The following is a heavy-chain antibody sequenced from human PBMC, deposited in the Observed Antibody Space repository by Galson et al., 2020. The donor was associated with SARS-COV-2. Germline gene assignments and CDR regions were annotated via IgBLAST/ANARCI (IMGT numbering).Heavy chain of an antibody. D-gene: IGHD3-3*02. CDR3: ARGDGPGHFLIDY. J-gene: IGHJ4*02. Sequence: GESLKISCAASGFTFSSYSLHWVRQAPGMGLEWLSMVSGDENVKNYVHSVKGRFIISRDNSRNTLFLQMDSLRSDDSAMYYCARGDGPGHFLIDYWGRGTRVTVSS. CDR2: VSGDENVK. V-gene: IGHV3-30*04. CDR1: GFTFSSYS.